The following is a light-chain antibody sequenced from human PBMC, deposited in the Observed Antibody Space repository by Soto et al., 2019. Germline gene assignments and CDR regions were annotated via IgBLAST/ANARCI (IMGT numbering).Light chain of an antibody. J-gene: IGLJ1*01. V-gene: IGLV2-14*01. CDR2: EVT. Sequence: QSVLTQPASVSGSLGQSVTISCTGTTSDVGGYNYVSWYQQHPGKAPILMIYEVTNRPSGVSNRFSGSKSGNTASLTISGLQVEDEADYYCGSYTDSITHVFGTGTKVTVL. CDR3: GSYTDSITHV. CDR1: TSDVGGYNY.